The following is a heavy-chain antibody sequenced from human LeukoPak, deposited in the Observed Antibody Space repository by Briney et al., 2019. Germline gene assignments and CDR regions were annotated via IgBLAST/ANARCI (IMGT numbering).Heavy chain of an antibody. CDR1: GFTFTSSA. V-gene: IGHV1-58*01. Sequence: ASVKVSCKASGFTFTSSAVQWVRQARGQRLEWIGWIVVGSGNTNYAQKFQERVTITRDMSTSTAYTELSSLRSEDTAVYYCAADPTVFYDSSGYYYGWEDYFDYWGQGTLVTVSS. J-gene: IGHJ4*02. CDR2: IVVGSGNT. CDR3: AADPTVFYDSSGYYYGWEDYFDY. D-gene: IGHD3-22*01.